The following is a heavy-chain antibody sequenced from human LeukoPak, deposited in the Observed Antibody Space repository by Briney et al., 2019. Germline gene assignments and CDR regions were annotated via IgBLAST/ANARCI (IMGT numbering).Heavy chain of an antibody. V-gene: IGHV3-30-3*01. CDR3: ARDSRLFGY. J-gene: IGHJ4*02. CDR1: GFTFSSYA. CDR2: ISYDGSNK. D-gene: IGHD6-6*01. Sequence: GRSLRLSCAASGFTFSSYAMHWVRQAPGKGLEWVAVISYDGSNKYYADSVKGRFTISRDNAKNSLYLQMNSLRAEDTAVYYCARDSRLFGYWGQGTLVTVST.